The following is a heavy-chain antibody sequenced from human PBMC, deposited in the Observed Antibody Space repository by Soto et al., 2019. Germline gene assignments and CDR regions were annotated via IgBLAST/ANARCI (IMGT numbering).Heavy chain of an antibody. CDR3: AKALRPSLNFFYYMDV. CDR2: LGGNGFTT. V-gene: IGHV3-23*01. Sequence: EVQLLESGGGLVQPGGSLTLSCVVSGFTFGSYAMSWVRQAPEKGPEWVAILGGNGFTTYYADSVKGRFTISGDKSKSTLFLQMNSLRADDTGVYYCAKALRPSLNFFYYMDVWGRGNSVTVSS. CDR1: GFTFGSYA. D-gene: IGHD2-2*01. J-gene: IGHJ6*03.